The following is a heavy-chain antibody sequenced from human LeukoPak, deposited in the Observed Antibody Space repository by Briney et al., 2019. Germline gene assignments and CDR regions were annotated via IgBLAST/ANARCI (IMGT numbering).Heavy chain of an antibody. Sequence: GGSLRLSCAASGFMFSNYAMSWVRQAPGKGLEWVSAISGSGGSTYYADSVKGRFTISRDNSKNTLYLQMNSLRAEDTAVYYCAKSTLLGHYYYYGMDVWGQGTTVTVSS. D-gene: IGHD1-26*01. CDR1: GFMFSNYA. CDR3: AKSTLLGHYYYYGMDV. CDR2: ISGSGGST. J-gene: IGHJ6*02. V-gene: IGHV3-23*01.